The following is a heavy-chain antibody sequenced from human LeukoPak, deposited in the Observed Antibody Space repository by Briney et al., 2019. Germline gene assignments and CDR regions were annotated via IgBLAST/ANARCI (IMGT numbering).Heavy chain of an antibody. CDR2: ISSSGSTI. D-gene: IGHD3-10*01. J-gene: IGHJ6*02. CDR3: AKHSMVRGVIGYYYYGMDV. CDR1: GFTFSDYY. Sequence: GGSLRLSCAASGFTFSDYYMSWIRQAPGKGLEWVSYISSSGSTIYYADSVKGRFTISRDNAKNSLYLQMNSLRAEDTAVYYCAKHSMVRGVIGYYYYGMDVWGQGTTVTVSS. V-gene: IGHV3-11*01.